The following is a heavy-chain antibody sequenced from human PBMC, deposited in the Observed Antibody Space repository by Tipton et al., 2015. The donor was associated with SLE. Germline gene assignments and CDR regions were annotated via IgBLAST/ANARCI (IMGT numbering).Heavy chain of an antibody. D-gene: IGHD1-26*01. CDR1: GGSISRSY. CDR3: ARTLGAIAHTVYDAFDI. J-gene: IGHJ3*02. Sequence: LRLSCTVSGGSISRSYWSWIRQPPGKGLEWFGYFYYTGSTNYNPSLKSRVTISVDTSKNQFSLGLTSVTAADTAVYYCARTLGAIAHTVYDAFDIWGQGKMVTVSS. CDR2: FYYTGST. V-gene: IGHV4-59*01.